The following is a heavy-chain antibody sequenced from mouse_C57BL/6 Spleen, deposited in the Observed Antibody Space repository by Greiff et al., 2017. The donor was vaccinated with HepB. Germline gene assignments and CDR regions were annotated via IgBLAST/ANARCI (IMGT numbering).Heavy chain of an antibody. CDR1: GYSITSGYD. V-gene: IGHV3-1*01. CDR3: ARDGPMVRFAY. CDR2: ISYSGST. Sequence: EVKVVESGPGMVKPSQSLSLTCTVTGYSITSGYDWHWIRHFPGNKLEWMGYISYSGSTNYNPSLKSRISITHDTSKNHFFLKLNSVTTEDTATYYCARDGPMVRFAYWGQGTLVTVSA. D-gene: IGHD2-2*01. J-gene: IGHJ3*01.